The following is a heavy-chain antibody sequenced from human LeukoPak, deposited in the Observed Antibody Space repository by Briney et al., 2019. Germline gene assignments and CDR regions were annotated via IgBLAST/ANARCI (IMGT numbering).Heavy chain of an antibody. CDR3: ARRIASSGKGFDY. V-gene: IGHV4-59*01. J-gene: IGHJ4*02. CDR1: GGSISSDY. D-gene: IGHD6-13*01. CDR2: ISYTEST. Sequence: TSETLSLTCTVSGGSISSDYWSWIRQAPVKGLEWIGYISYTESTNYNPSLKSRVTISVDMSKRQFSLKLSSVTAADTAVYYCARRIASSGKGFDYWGQGTLVTVSS.